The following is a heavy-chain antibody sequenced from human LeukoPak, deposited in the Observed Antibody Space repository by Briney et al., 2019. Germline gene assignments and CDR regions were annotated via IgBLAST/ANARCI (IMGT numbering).Heavy chain of an antibody. D-gene: IGHD1-26*01. J-gene: IGHJ4*02. V-gene: IGHV3-7*01. CDR1: GFFFSNYW. CDR3: ARDTYSSGSYNA. CDR2: IKEDGSEK. Sequence: GRSLRLSCAAAGFFFSNYWMNWVRQAPGKGLEWVANIKEDGSEKNYVDSVRGRFTISRDNAQNSLSLQLNSLRVEDTAVYYCARDTYSSGSYNAWGQGTLVIVSS.